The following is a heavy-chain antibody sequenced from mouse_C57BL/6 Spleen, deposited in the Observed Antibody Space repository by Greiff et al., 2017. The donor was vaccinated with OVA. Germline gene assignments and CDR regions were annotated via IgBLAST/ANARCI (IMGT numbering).Heavy chain of an antibody. CDR3: TRKGSTTVWFEY. CDR1: GYTFTSYW. J-gene: IGHJ2*01. D-gene: IGHD1-1*01. V-gene: IGHV1-5*01. Sequence: VQLQQSGTVLARPGASVKMSCKTSGYTFTSYWMHWVKQRPGQGLEWIGAIYPGNSDTSYNQKFKGKAKLTAVTSASTANMEHSKLTNVDSAVCCCTRKGSTTVWFEYWGQGTTLAVSS. CDR2: IYPGNSDT.